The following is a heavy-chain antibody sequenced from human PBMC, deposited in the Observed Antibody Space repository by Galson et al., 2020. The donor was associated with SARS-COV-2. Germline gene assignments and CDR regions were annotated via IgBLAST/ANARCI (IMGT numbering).Heavy chain of an antibody. D-gene: IGHD2-2*01. J-gene: IGHJ6*03. CDR3: ARAPPSSTHYYYMEV. CDR1: GFTLSTYC. CDR2: ISSSSSTI. Sequence: GGSLRLSCAASGFTLSTYCMNWVRQAPGKGLEWVSYISSSSSTIYYADSVKGRFTISRDSATNSLYLQMNSLRDEDTAVYYCARAPPSSTHYYYMEVWGKGTTVTVS. V-gene: IGHV3-48*02.